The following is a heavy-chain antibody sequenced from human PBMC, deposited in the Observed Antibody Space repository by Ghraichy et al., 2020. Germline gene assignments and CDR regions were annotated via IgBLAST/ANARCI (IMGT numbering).Heavy chain of an antibody. CDR1: IGSFSGYY. CDR2: INHSGST. CDR3: ARGTSSSSGLIYFYYGMDV. D-gene: IGHD6-6*01. V-gene: IGHV4-34*01. J-gene: IGHJ6*02. Sequence: SETLSLTCAVYIGSFSGYYWSWIRQPPGKGLEWIGEINHSGSTNYNPSLKSRVTISVDTSKNQFSLKLSSVTAADTAVYYCARGTSSSSGLIYFYYGMDVWGQGTTVTVSS.